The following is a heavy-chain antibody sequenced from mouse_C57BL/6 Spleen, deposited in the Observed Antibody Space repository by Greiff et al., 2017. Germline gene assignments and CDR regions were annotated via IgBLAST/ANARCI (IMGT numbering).Heavy chain of an antibody. V-gene: IGHV1-4*01. CDR3: ARDPTTVVTTYYAMDY. CDR2: INPSSGYT. D-gene: IGHD1-1*01. J-gene: IGHJ4*01. Sequence: VQLMESGAELARPGASVKMSCKASGYTFTSYTMHWVKQRPGQGLEWIGYINPSSGYTKYNQKFKDKATLTADKSSSTAYMQLSSLTSEDSAVYYCARDPTTVVTTYYAMDYWGQGTSVTVSS. CDR1: GYTFTSYT.